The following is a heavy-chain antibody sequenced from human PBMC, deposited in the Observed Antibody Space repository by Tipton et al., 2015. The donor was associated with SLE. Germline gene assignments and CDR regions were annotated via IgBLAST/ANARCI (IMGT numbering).Heavy chain of an antibody. V-gene: IGHV3-20*04. Sequence: SLRLSCAASGFTFDDYGMSWVRQAPGKGLEWVSGINWNGGSTGYADSVKGRFTISRDNAKNSLYLQMNSLRAEDTALYYCARDGPPSGYDLRGPFDYWGQGTLVTVSS. CDR1: GFTFDDYG. D-gene: IGHD5-12*01. CDR3: ARDGPPSGYDLRGPFDY. J-gene: IGHJ4*02. CDR2: INWNGGST.